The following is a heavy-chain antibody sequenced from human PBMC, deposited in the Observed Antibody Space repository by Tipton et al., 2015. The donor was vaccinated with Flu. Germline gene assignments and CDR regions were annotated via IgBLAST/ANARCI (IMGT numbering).Heavy chain of an antibody. CDR2: ISSSGTTI. CDR3: ARVWGYSYYFDY. V-gene: IGHV3-48*03. J-gene: IGHJ4*02. Sequence: VQLVQSGGGLIQPGGSLRLSCAASGFTVSTNYMTWVRQAPGKGLEWLSYISSSGTTIYFADSVKGRFTISRDNAKNSLYLQMNSLRAEDTAVYYCARVWGYSYYFDYWGQGTLVTGTS. D-gene: IGHD3-16*01. CDR1: GFTVSTNY.